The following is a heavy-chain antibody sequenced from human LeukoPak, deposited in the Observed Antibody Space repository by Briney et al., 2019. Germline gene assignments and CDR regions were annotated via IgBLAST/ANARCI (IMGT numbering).Heavy chain of an antibody. V-gene: IGHV3-23*01. CDR1: GFTFSSYG. D-gene: IGHD6-6*01. CDR2: ISGSGGST. CDR3: ARDRYSSSINWFDP. Sequence: GGSLRLSCAASGFTFSSYGMSWVRQAPGKGLEWVSAISGSGGSTYYADSVKGRFTISRDNSKNTLYLQMNSLRAEDTAVYYCARDRYSSSINWFDPWGQGTLVTVSS. J-gene: IGHJ5*02.